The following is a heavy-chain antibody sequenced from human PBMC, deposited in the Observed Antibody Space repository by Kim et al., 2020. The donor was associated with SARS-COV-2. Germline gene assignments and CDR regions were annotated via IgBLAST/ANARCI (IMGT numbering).Heavy chain of an antibody. CDR3: AREDDTYGDYVGYYYYYGMDV. Sequence: GGSLRLSCAASGFTFSSYWMHWVRQAPGKGLVWVSRINSDGSSTSYADSVKGRFTISRDNAKNTLYLQMNSLRAEDTAVYYCAREDDTYGDYVGYYYYYGMDVWGQETTVTVSS. V-gene: IGHV3-74*01. D-gene: IGHD4-17*01. CDR2: INSDGSST. J-gene: IGHJ6*02. CDR1: GFTFSSYW.